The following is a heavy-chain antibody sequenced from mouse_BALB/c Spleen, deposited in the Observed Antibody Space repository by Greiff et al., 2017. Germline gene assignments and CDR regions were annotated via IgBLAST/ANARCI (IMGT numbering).Heavy chain of an antibody. CDR1: GDSITSGY. V-gene: IGHV3-8*02. CDR3: ARFELGRGYYFDY. J-gene: IGHJ2*01. CDR2: ISYSGST. D-gene: IGHD4-1*01. Sequence: EVKLMESGPSLVKPSQTLSLTCSVTGDSITSGYWNWIRKFPGNKLEYMGYISYSGSTYYNPSLKSRISITRDTSKNQYYLQLNSVTTEDTATYYCARFELGRGYYFDYWGQGTTLTVSS.